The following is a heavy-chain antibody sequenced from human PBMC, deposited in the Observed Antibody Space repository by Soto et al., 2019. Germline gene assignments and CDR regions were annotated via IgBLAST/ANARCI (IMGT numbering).Heavy chain of an antibody. V-gene: IGHV3-30*18. J-gene: IGHJ6*02. CDR2: ISYDGSNK. CDR3: AKVTPCSGGSCYQLPERYYYGMDV. Sequence: SLRLSCAASGFTFSSYGMHWVRQAPGKGLEWVAVISYDGSNKYYADSVKGRFTISRDNSKNTLYLQMNSLRAEDTAVYYCAKVTPCSGGSCYQLPERYYYGMDVWGQGTTVTVSS. CDR1: GFTFSSYG. D-gene: IGHD2-15*01.